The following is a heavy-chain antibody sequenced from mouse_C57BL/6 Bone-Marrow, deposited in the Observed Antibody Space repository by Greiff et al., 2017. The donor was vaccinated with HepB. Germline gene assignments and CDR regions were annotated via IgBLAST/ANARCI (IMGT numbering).Heavy chain of an antibody. CDR2: ISSGGDYI. Sequence: DVMLVESGEGLVKPGGSLKLSCAASGFTFSSYAMSWVRQTPEKRLEWVAYISSGGDYIYYADTVKGRFTISRDNARNTLYLHMSSLKSEDTAMYYCTRGGLWFAYWGQGTLVTVSA. J-gene: IGHJ3*01. CDR3: TRGGLWFAY. V-gene: IGHV5-9-1*02. CDR1: GFTFSSYA.